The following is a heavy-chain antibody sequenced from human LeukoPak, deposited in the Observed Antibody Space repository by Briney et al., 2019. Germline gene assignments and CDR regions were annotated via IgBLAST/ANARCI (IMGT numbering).Heavy chain of an antibody. Sequence: SETLSLTCTVSGDSLNTYYWTWIRQTPGKELGWIGFVASSGTSNYNPSLKSRVSISIDTSKNQFSLALTSVTPADTAVYYCARVVRGVVTSNWFDPWGQGTLVSVSS. V-gene: IGHV4-59*01. CDR1: GDSLNTYY. J-gene: IGHJ5*02. D-gene: IGHD2-21*02. CDR3: ARVVRGVVTSNWFDP. CDR2: VASSGTS.